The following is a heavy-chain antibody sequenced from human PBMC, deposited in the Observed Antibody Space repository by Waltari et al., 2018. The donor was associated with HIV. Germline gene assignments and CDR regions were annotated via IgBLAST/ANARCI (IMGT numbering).Heavy chain of an antibody. J-gene: IGHJ6*02. D-gene: IGHD1-26*01. CDR3: ARIGTFPHNYAINF. CDR2: IKDDGSEK. V-gene: IGHV3-7*01. CDR1: GFTFSNYW. Sequence: EVQLMESGGGLVQSGVSLRLSCAASGFTFSNYWMVWVRQTPVKGLEWVAHIKDDGSEKYYMGSVQGRFAISRDNAKNSMVLQMNSLTAEDTAVYYCARIGTFPHNYAINFWGQGTTVTVSS.